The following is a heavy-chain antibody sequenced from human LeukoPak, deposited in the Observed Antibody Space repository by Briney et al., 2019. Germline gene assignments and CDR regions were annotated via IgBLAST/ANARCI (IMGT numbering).Heavy chain of an antibody. CDR2: INPSGGST. D-gene: IGHD3-10*01. Sequence: ASVKVSCKASGYTFASYYIHWVRQAPGQGLEWMGIINPSGGSTSYAQKFQGRVTMTRDTSTSTVYMEVSSLRSEDTAVYFCARQAWFGELSGDFDYWGQGTLVTVSS. V-gene: IGHV1-46*01. CDR1: GYTFASYY. J-gene: IGHJ4*02. CDR3: ARQAWFGELSGDFDY.